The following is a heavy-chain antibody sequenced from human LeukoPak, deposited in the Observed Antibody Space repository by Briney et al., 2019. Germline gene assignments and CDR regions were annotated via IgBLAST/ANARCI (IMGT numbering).Heavy chain of an antibody. CDR2: INPNSGGT. V-gene: IGHV1-2*02. D-gene: IGHD2-15*01. Sequence: GASVKVSCKASGYTFTGYYMHWMRQAPGQGLEWMGWINPNSGGTNYAQKFQGRVTLTRDTSISTVYMELSRLTSDDTAVYYCARDDCSGGNCYSGNFDCWGQGTLVTVSS. CDR1: GYTFTGYY. J-gene: IGHJ4*02. CDR3: ARDDCSGGNCYSGNFDC.